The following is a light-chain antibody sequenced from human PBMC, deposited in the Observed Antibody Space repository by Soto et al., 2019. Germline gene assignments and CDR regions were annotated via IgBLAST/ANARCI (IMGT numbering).Light chain of an antibody. CDR2: EDS. CDR3: QAWDSRTAGV. J-gene: IGLJ3*02. Sequence: SYELTQPPSVSVSPGQTASITCSGAKLGNKYTCWYQQKPGQSPVLVIYEDSKRPSGIPERFSGSNSGNTATLTISGTQAMDEADYYCQAWDSRTAGVFGGGTKLTVL. V-gene: IGLV3-1*01. CDR1: KLGNKY.